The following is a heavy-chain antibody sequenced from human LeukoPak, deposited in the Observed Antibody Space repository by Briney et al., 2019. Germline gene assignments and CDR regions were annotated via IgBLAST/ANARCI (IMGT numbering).Heavy chain of an antibody. J-gene: IGHJ4*02. CDR3: ARDLFSSSWYVCSFDY. CDR2: INPSGGIR. D-gene: IGHD6-13*01. CDR1: GYTFTSYY. V-gene: IGHV1-46*01. Sequence: ASVKVSCKASGYTFTSYYMHWVRQAPGQGLGWMGLINPSGGIRSYVQKFQGRVTMTRDMSTSTVYMELSSLRSEDTAVYYCARDLFSSSWYVCSFDYWGQGTLVTVSS.